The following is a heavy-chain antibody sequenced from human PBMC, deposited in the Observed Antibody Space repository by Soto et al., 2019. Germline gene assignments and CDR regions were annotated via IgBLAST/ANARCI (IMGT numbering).Heavy chain of an antibody. J-gene: IGHJ4*02. V-gene: IGHV3-30-3*01. Sequence: QVQLVESGGGVVQPGRSLRLSCAASGFTFSSYAMHWVRQAPGKGLAWVAVISYDGSNKYYADSVKGRFTISRDNSKNTLYLQMNSLRAEDTAVYYCARDHLIYYGSGSYYDYWGQGTLVTVSS. CDR1: GFTFSSYA. CDR2: ISYDGSNK. CDR3: ARDHLIYYGSGSYYDY. D-gene: IGHD3-10*01.